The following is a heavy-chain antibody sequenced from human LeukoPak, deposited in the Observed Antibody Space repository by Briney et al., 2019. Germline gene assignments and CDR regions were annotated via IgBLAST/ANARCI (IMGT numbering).Heavy chain of an antibody. D-gene: IGHD3-10*01. Sequence: ASVKVCCEASGYTCTGYYMHWVRQAPGQGLEWMGWINPNSGGTNYAQKFQGRVTMTRDTSISTAYMELSRLRSDDTAVYYCARGALKLLWFREPSFCYFDYWGQGTLVTVSS. CDR3: ARGALKLLWFREPSFCYFDY. CDR2: INPNSGGT. CDR1: GYTCTGYY. V-gene: IGHV1-2*02. J-gene: IGHJ4*02.